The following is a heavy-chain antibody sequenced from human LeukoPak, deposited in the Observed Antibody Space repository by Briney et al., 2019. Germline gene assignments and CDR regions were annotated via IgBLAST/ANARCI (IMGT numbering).Heavy chain of an antibody. D-gene: IGHD4-23*01. CDR3: ARAMGDGGRFDY. CDR2: IYHSGST. CDR1: GGSISSYY. J-gene: IGHJ4*02. V-gene: IGHV4-59*12. Sequence: PSETLSLTCTVSGGSISSYYWSWIRQPPGKGLEWIGYIYHSGSTYYNPSLKSRVTISVDRSKNQFSLKLSSVTAADTAVYYCARAMGDGGRFDYWGQGTLVTVSS.